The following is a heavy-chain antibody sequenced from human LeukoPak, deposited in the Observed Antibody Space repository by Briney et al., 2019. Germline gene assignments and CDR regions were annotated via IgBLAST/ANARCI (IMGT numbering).Heavy chain of an antibody. D-gene: IGHD3-10*01. CDR2: ISYDGSNQ. V-gene: IGHV3-30*03. CDR3: ARTGDYGSGSFRWRHFDF. Sequence: PGGSLRLSCAASGFTFSNYGMHWVRQAPGKGLAWVAVISYDGSNQDYADSVKGRFTISRDNSKNTLYLQMNSLRTEDTAVYYCARTGDYGSGSFRWRHFDFWGQGTLVTVSS. CDR1: GFTFSNYG. J-gene: IGHJ4*02.